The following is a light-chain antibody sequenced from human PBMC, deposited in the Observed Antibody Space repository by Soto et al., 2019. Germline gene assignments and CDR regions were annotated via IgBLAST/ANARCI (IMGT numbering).Light chain of an antibody. J-gene: IGKJ5*01. CDR1: QDISTW. Sequence: DIQLTQSPSSVSASVREKVTITCRASQDISTWLAWYQQKPGKAPKLLIYAASSLLSGVPSSFSGSGSGTDFTLTISSLQPEDFATYYCQQANSFPITCGQVTRLEIK. V-gene: IGKV1-12*01. CDR3: QQANSFPIT. CDR2: AAS.